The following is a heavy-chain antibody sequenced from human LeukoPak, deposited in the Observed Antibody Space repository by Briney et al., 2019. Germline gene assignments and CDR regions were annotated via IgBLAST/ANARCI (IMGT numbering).Heavy chain of an antibody. CDR3: AGTFSSGWRIDY. V-gene: IGHV3-48*01. CDR1: GFTFSDYS. J-gene: IGHJ4*02. Sequence: GGSLRLSCAVSGFTFSDYSMDWVRQAPGKGPEWVSYISDTGHAIYYADSVKGRFIISRDNARNSLYLQMNSLRAEDTAVYYCAGTFSSGWRIDYWGQGTLVTVSS. CDR2: ISDTGHAI. D-gene: IGHD6-19*01.